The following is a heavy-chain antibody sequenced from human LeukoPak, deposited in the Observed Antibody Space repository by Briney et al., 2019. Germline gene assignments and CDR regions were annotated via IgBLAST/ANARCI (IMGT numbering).Heavy chain of an antibody. CDR1: GFSFISYG. CDR3: AKRPSDYGDYVSYFDY. D-gene: IGHD4-17*01. Sequence: GGSLRLSCAASGFSFISYGMHWARQAPGKGLEWVGVISDDGRSKDYADSVKGRFTISRDNSKDTLYLQMNSLRDEDTAVYYCAKRPSDYGDYVSYFDYWGQGTLVTVSS. CDR2: ISDDGRSK. J-gene: IGHJ4*02. V-gene: IGHV3-30*18.